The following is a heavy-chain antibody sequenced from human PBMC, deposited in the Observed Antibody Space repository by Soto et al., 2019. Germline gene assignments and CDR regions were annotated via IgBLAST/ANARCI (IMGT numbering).Heavy chain of an antibody. CDR2: ISAYNGNT. CDR3: ARDGFTLYLAAAGNYGMDV. D-gene: IGHD6-13*01. CDR1: GYTFTSYG. J-gene: IGHJ6*02. Sequence: QVQLVQSGAEVKKPGASVKVSCKASGYTFTSYGISWVRQAPGQGLEWMGWISAYNGNTNYAQKLQGRVTMTTDTSTSTAYMELRSLRFDDTAVYYCARDGFTLYLAAAGNYGMDVWGQGTTVTVSS. V-gene: IGHV1-18*01.